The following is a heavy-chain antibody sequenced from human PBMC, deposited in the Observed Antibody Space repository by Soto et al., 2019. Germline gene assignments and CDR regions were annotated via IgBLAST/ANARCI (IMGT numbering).Heavy chain of an antibody. J-gene: IGHJ6*03. Sequence: SETLSLTCTVSGDSMTYSYWSWIRLLPGKGLEWVGYIYYSGSTSYNPSLRRRVIMSVDTSKRQFSLQLKSVTAADTAIYYCARPVLGPDILADQFVDYYYYLDVWGQGSTVTVSS. V-gene: IGHV4-59*08. CDR3: ARPVLGPDILADQFVDYYYYLDV. CDR1: GDSMTYSY. CDR2: IYYSGST. D-gene: IGHD3-9*01.